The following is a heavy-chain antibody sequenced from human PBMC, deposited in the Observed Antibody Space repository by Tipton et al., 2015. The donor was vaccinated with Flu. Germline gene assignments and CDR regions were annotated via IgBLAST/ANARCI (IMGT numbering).Heavy chain of an antibody. CDR3: AKAKTVTTKYYGMDV. CDR1: GDSIGSDY. D-gene: IGHD4-17*01. J-gene: IGHJ6*02. Sequence: TLSLTCSVSGDSIGSDYYWGWIRQPPGKGLEWVSVISGSGGKTYHADSVKGRFIISRDNSKNTLYLQMNSLRAEDTAVYYCAKAKTVTTKYYGMDVWGQGTTVTVSS. V-gene: IGHV3-23*01. CDR2: ISGSGGKT.